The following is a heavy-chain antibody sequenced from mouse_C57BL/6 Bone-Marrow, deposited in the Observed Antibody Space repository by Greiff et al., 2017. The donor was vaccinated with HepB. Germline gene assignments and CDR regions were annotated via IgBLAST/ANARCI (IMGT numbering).Heavy chain of an antibody. D-gene: IGHD2-4*01. CDR3: GYDYDGFAY. CDR2: IYPGGGST. J-gene: IGHJ3*01. Sequence: QVQLQQPGAELVKPGASVKMSCKASGYTFTSYWITWVKQRPGQGLEWIGDIYPGGGSTNYNEKFKSKATLTVDTSSLTAYLQLSSLTSWDSAVCYCGYDYDGFAYWGQGTLVTVSA. CDR1: GYTFTSYW. V-gene: IGHV1-55*01.